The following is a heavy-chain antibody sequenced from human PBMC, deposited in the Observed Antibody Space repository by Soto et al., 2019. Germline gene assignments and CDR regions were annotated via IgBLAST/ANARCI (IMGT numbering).Heavy chain of an antibody. CDR2: ISYDGSNK. J-gene: IGHJ6*02. V-gene: IGHV3-30*18. D-gene: IGHD6-6*01. CDR1: GFTFSSYG. CDR3: AKNGAEYSSSGPYYYYYGMDV. Sequence: GGSLRLSCAASGFTFSSYGMHWVRQAPGKGLEWVAVISYDGSNKYCADSVKGRFTISRDNSKNTLYLQMNSLRAEDTAVYYCAKNGAEYSSSGPYYYYYGMDVWGQGTTVTVSS.